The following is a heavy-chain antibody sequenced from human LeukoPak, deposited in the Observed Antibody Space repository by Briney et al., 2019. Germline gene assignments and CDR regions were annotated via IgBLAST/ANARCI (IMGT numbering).Heavy chain of an antibody. J-gene: IGHJ3*02. CDR1: GFTFSSYA. CDR3: AKLRARIVATIEAFDI. CDR2: ISGSGGST. V-gene: IGHV3-23*01. D-gene: IGHD5-12*01. Sequence: TGGSLRLSCAASGFTFSSYAMSWVRQAPGKGLEWVSAISGSGGSTYYADSVKGRFTISRDNSKNTLYLQMNSLRAEDTAVYYYAKLRARIVATIEAFDIWGQGTMVTVSS.